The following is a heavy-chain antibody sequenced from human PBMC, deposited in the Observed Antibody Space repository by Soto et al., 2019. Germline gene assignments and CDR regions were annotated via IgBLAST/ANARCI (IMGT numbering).Heavy chain of an antibody. CDR2: ISAYNGNT. CDR1: GYTFTSYG. Sequence: GASVKVSCKASGYTFTSYGISWVRQAPGQGLEWMGWISAYNGNTNYAQKLQGRVTVTTDTSTSTAYMELRSLRSDDTAVYYCARDSELWFGESPNWFDPWGQGTLVTVSS. V-gene: IGHV1-18*01. CDR3: ARDSELWFGESPNWFDP. D-gene: IGHD3-10*01. J-gene: IGHJ5*02.